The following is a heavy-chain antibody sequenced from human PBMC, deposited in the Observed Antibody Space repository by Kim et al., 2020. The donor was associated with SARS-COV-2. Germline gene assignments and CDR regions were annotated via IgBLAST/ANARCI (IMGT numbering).Heavy chain of an antibody. V-gene: IGHV4-34*01. J-gene: IGHJ5*02. D-gene: IGHD3-16*01. CDR1: GGSFSGYY. CDR2: INHSGSP. CDR3: ARWGRLTGADWFDP. Sequence: SETLSLTCAVYGGSFSGYYWSWIRQPPGKGLEWIGEINHSGSPKYNPSLKSRVTISVDTSKNQFSLKLSSVTAADTAVYYCARWGRLTGADWFDPWGQGT.